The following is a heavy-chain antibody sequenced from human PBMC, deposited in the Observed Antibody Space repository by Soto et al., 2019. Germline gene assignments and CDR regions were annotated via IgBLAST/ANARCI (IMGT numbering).Heavy chain of an antibody. CDR1: GYTFTSYG. CDR2: ISAYNGNT. V-gene: IGHV1-18*01. D-gene: IGHD4-17*01. Sequence: GASVKVSCKASGYTFTSYGISWVRQAPGQGLEWMGWISAYNGNTNYAQKLQGRVTMTTDTSTSTAYMELRSLRSDDTAVYYCASPGRLDYGDYETYYYYGMDVWGQGTTVTVSS. CDR3: ASPGRLDYGDYETYYYYGMDV. J-gene: IGHJ6*02.